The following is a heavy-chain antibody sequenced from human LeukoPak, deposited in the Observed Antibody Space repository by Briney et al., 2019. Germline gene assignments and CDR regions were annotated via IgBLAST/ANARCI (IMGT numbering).Heavy chain of an antibody. V-gene: IGHV3-21*04. CDR3: ARVLRYCSGGNCYSGGLGYMDV. J-gene: IGHJ6*03. CDR2: ISSSSSYI. Sequence: GGSLRLSCAASGFTLSSYSMNWVRQAPGKGLEWVSSISSSSSYIYYADSVKGRFTISRDNAKNSLYLQMNSLRAEDTAVYYCARVLRYCSGGNCYSGGLGYMDVWGKGTTVTISS. CDR1: GFTLSSYS. D-gene: IGHD2-15*01.